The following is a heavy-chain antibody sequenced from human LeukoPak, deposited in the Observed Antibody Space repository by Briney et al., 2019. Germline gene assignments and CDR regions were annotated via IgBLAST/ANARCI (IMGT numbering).Heavy chain of an antibody. CDR3: ARDRSYHYSTDY. D-gene: IGHD3-16*02. CDR2: ISYDGTVK. Sequence: GGSLRLSCAASGFTFSSYAIHWVRQAPGKGLEWVAFISYDGTVKYYADSVKGRFSISRDNSKNTLSLQMNSLRGEDTALYYCARDRSYHYSTDYWGQGTLVTVSS. V-gene: IGHV3-30-3*01. CDR1: GFTFSSYA. J-gene: IGHJ4*02.